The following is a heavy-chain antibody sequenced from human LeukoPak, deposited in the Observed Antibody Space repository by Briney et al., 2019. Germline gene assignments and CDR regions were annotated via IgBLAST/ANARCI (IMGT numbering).Heavy chain of an antibody. J-gene: IGHJ6*03. CDR3: AKGPSRFFPLYMDV. Sequence: PAGGSLRLSCAASGFTFEDYAMYWVRQAPGKGLEWVSLISGDSGSTYYADSVKGRFTISRDNSKNSLFLQMNSVRSEDTALYYCAKGPSRFFPLYMDVWGKGTTVTVSS. V-gene: IGHV3-43*02. CDR2: ISGDSGST. D-gene: IGHD3-3*01. CDR1: GFTFEDYA.